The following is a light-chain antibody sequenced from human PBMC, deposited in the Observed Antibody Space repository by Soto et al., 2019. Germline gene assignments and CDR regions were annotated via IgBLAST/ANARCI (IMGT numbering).Light chain of an antibody. CDR1: QGISHN. J-gene: IGKJ5*01. Sequence: EIVMTQSPATLSVSPGERATLSCRVSQGISHNLTWYQQKPGQAPRLVIYDASTRATGIPARFSGSGSGTEFTLTISSLQSEDFAVYYCQQYNSWPPITFGQGTRLEIK. CDR2: DAS. CDR3: QQYNSWPPIT. V-gene: IGKV3-15*01.